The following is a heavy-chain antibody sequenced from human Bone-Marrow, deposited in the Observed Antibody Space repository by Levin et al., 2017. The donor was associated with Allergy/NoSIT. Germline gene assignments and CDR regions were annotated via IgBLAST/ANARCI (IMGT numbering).Heavy chain of an antibody. CDR2: INPHSGDT. V-gene: IGHV1-2*02. J-gene: IGHJ4*02. CDR1: GYTFTDYY. D-gene: IGHD6-6*01. Sequence: ASVKVSCKTSGYTFTDYYMHWVRQAPGQGLEWMGWINPHSGDTTYAQNFQGRVAMTRDTSISTAYMELSRLTSDDSAFYYCARASFPDYTTSSVADYWGQGALVTVSS. CDR3: ARASFPDYTTSSVADY.